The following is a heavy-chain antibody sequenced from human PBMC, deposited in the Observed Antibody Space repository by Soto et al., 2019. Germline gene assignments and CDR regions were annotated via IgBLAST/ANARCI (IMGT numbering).Heavy chain of an antibody. Sequence: PSETLSLTCTVSGGSISSYYWIWIRQPPGKGLEWIGYIYYSGSTNYNPSLKSRVTISVDTSKNQFSLRLSSVTAADTAVYYCARALATYYDFWSGYYDYYMDVWGKGTTVTVSS. CDR1: GGSISSYY. J-gene: IGHJ6*03. D-gene: IGHD3-3*01. V-gene: IGHV4-59*01. CDR2: IYYSGST. CDR3: ARALATYYDFWSGYYDYYMDV.